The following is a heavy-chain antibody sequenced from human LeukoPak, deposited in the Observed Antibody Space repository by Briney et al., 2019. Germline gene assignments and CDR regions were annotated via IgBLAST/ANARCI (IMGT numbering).Heavy chain of an antibody. V-gene: IGHV3-30*04. CDR3: ARDVGGSGRTWPLWFDP. CDR2: ISYDGSNK. D-gene: IGHD3-10*01. J-gene: IGHJ5*02. Sequence: GRSLRLSCAASGFTFSSYAMHWVRQAPGKGLEWVAVISYDGSNKYYADSVKGRFTISRDNSKNTLYLQMNSLRAEDTAVYYCARDVGGSGRTWPLWFDPWGQGTLVTVSS. CDR1: GFTFSSYA.